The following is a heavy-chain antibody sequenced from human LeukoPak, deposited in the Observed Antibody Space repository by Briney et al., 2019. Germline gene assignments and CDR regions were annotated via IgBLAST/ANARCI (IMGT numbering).Heavy chain of an antibody. D-gene: IGHD3-10*01. Sequence: ETLSLTCTVSGGSISSSTNYYWAWIRQPPGKGLEWVSAVGAGGGSTYYADSVKGRFTISRDNSKNTLSLEMNSLRADDTAVYYCAKGTTDHGSGYGMDVWGKGTTVTVSS. CDR2: VGAGGGST. J-gene: IGHJ6*04. CDR3: AKGTTDHGSGYGMDV. CDR1: GGSISSST. V-gene: IGHV3-23*01.